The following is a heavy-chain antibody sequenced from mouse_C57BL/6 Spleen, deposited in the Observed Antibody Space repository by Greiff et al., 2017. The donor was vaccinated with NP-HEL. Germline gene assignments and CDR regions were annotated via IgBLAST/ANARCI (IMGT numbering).Heavy chain of an antibody. V-gene: IGHV1-55*01. J-gene: IGHJ2*01. CDR1: GYTFTSYW. CDR3: ASNWDRND. Sequence: QVQLQQPGAELVKPGASVKMSCKASGYTFTSYWITWVKQRPGQGLEWIGDIYPGSGSTNYNEKFKSKATLTVYTSSSTAYMQLSSLTSEYSAVYYCASNWDRNDWGQGTTLTVSS. D-gene: IGHD4-1*01. CDR2: IYPGSGST.